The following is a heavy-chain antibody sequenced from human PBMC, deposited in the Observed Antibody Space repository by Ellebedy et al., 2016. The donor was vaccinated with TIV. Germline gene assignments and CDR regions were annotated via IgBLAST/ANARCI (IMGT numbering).Heavy chain of an antibody. CDR1: GFTFSASA. CDR2: INSYSSHI. J-gene: IGHJ4*02. V-gene: IGHV3-21*01. Sequence: GESLKTSCAASGFTFSASAMNWVRQAPGKGLEWVSSINSYSSHIYYAASVKGRFTISRDNAKNSVSLQMDSLRTDDTAVYYCARDPTTYLRSGHFDSWGQGILVTVSS. CDR3: ARDPTTYLRSGHFDS. D-gene: IGHD3-3*01.